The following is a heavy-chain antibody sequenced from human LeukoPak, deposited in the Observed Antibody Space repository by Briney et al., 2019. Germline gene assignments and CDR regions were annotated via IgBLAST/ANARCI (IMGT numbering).Heavy chain of an antibody. V-gene: IGHV3-23*01. CDR2: ISDSGGST. CDR1: GFTFSSYA. D-gene: IGHD4-17*01. J-gene: IGHJ4*02. Sequence: GESLKISCAASGFTFSSYAMSWVRQAPGKGLEWVTAISDSGGSTDYVDSVKGRFTISRDNSRNTLSLEMNGLRVDDTAVYYCARDAGGAWPFDYWGQGTRVTVSS. CDR3: ARDAGGAWPFDY.